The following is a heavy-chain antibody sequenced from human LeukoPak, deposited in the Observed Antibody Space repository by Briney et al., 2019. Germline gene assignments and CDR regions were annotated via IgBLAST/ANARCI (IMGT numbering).Heavy chain of an antibody. J-gene: IGHJ5*02. Sequence: SETLSLTCTVSGGSISTYYWSWIRQPAGKGLEWIGRIYSSGSTNYNPSLKSRVSMSVDTFKNQFSLKLSSVTAADTAVYYCAGVQVDNGDLGWFDPWGQGTLVTVSS. D-gene: IGHD4-17*01. CDR3: AGVQVDNGDLGWFDP. V-gene: IGHV4-4*07. CDR2: IYSSGST. CDR1: GGSISTYY.